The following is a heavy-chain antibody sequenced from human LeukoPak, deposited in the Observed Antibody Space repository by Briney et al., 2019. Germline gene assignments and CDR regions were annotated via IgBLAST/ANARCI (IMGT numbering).Heavy chain of an antibody. CDR3: ARAIRAVAGSDY. D-gene: IGHD6-19*01. J-gene: IGHJ4*02. CDR1: GDTFTSYD. V-gene: IGHV1-8*01. Sequence: ASVKVSCKASGDTFTSYDINWVRQATGQGLEWMGWINPNSGNTGYAQKFQGRVTMTRNTSISTAYMELSSLRSEDTAVYYCARAIRAVAGSDYWGQGTLVTVSS. CDR2: INPNSGNT.